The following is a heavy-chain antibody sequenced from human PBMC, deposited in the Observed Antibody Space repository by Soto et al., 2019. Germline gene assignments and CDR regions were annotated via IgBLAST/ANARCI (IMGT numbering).Heavy chain of an antibody. J-gene: IGHJ4*02. V-gene: IGHV3-21*06. CDR1: GFTFSDCS. Sequence: EVQLVESGGGLVRPGGSLRLSCATSGFTFSDCSMNWVRQAPGKGLEWVSSISSSSAYIYYADSVKGRFTISRDNAKNSLYLQMNSLRAEDTAVYYCARGRYDSSGYYYEPDYWGQGTLVTVSS. CDR3: ARGRYDSSGYYYEPDY. D-gene: IGHD3-22*01. CDR2: ISSSSAYI.